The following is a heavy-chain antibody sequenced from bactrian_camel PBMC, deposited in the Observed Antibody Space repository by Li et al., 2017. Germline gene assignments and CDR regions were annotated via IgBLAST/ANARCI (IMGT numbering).Heavy chain of an antibody. V-gene: IGHV3S31*01. J-gene: IGHJ4*01. D-gene: IGHD2*01. CDR2: INNGGGST. CDR3: VPGGSWSCTRRRY. Sequence: DVQLVESGGGLVQPGGSLRLSCAASGFTFSNYAMSWVRQGSGRGHEWVAGINNGGGSTYYADSVKGRFTISRDNAENTLYLQMNSLKPEDSAMYSCVPGGSWSCTRRRYWGQGTQVTVS. CDR1: GFTFSNYA.